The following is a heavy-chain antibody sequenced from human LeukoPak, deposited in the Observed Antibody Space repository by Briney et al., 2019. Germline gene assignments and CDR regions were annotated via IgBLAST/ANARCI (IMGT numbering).Heavy chain of an antibody. V-gene: IGHV1-18*01. CDR3: ARDSMVRGQSDGMDV. D-gene: IGHD3-10*01. CDR1: GSTFTSYG. CDR2: ISAYNGNT. J-gene: IGHJ6*02. Sequence: GVSVNVSCKASGSTFTSYGISWVRQAPGQGLEWMGWISAYNGNTNYAQKLQGRVTMTTDTSTSTAYMELRSLRSDDTAVYYCARDSMVRGQSDGMDVWGQGTTVTVSS.